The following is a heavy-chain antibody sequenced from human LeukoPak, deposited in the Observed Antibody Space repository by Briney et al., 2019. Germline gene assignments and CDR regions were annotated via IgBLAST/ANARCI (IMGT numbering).Heavy chain of an antibody. J-gene: IGHJ4*02. CDR2: LSSSGGST. D-gene: IGHD4-17*01. V-gene: IGHV3-23*01. Sequence: SGGSLRLSCVASGFFFSNYDMSWVRQAPGKGLEWVSGLSSSGGSTFYADSVKGRFTISRDNSKNTVYLQMNSLRGEDTAIYYCARWVTVTTDFWGQGALVTVSS. CDR3: ARWVTVTTDF. CDR1: GFFFSNYD.